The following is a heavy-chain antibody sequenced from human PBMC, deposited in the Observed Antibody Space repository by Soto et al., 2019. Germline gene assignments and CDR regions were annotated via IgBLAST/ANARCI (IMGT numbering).Heavy chain of an antibody. D-gene: IGHD1-7*01. CDR3: VRVRDQLHTYDS. Sequence: QVRLVQSGAEVQKPGASVKGSCKTSGYTFTNFPIQWVRQAPGQRLEWMGWINGGNGNTKYSQNFQGRVNITRDTSARTANMEMSDLTSEDTAVYICVRVRDQLHTYDSWFQGSLVNV. CDR2: INGGNGNT. J-gene: IGHJ4*02. CDR1: GYTFTNFP. V-gene: IGHV1-3*01.